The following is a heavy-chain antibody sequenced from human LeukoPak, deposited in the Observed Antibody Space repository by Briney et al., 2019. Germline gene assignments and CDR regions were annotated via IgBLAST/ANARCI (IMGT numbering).Heavy chain of an antibody. CDR2: ISPNSGAT. J-gene: IGHJ4*02. CDR3: ARLGGGSSWSNFDF. CDR1: GYTLTGYY. D-gene: IGHD6-13*01. Sequence: GASVKVSCKASGYTLTGYYMHWVRQAPGQGLEWMGWISPNSGATNYAQNFQARVTMTGDTSISTAYMELSSLRSDDTAVYYCARLGGGSSWSNFDFWGQGTLVTVSS. V-gene: IGHV1-2*02.